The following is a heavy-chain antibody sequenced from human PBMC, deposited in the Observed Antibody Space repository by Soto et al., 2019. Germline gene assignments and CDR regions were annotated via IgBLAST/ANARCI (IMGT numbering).Heavy chain of an antibody. CDR1: GFTFSSYG. Sequence: QVQLVESGGGVVQPGRSLRLSCAASGFTFSSYGVHWVRQAPGKGLEWVAVIWYDGSNKYYADSVKGRFTISRDNSKNTLYLKMNSLRAEDTAVYYCARDKGGGDYGDDGYFQHWGQGTLVTVSS. CDR2: IWYDGSNK. V-gene: IGHV3-33*01. CDR3: ARDKGGGDYGDDGYFQH. D-gene: IGHD4-17*01. J-gene: IGHJ1*01.